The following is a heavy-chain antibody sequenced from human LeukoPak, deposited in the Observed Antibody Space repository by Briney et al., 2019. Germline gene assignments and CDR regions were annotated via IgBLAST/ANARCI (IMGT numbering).Heavy chain of an antibody. Sequence: ASVKVSCKASGYTFTSYDINWVRQATGQGLERMGWMNPNSGNTGYAQKFQGRVTMTRNTSMSTAYMELSSLRSEDTAVYYCARGQGTGYSSSWYDYWGQGTLVTVSS. V-gene: IGHV1-8*01. J-gene: IGHJ4*02. CDR3: ARGQGTGYSSSWYDY. D-gene: IGHD6-13*01. CDR2: MNPNSGNT. CDR1: GYTFTSYD.